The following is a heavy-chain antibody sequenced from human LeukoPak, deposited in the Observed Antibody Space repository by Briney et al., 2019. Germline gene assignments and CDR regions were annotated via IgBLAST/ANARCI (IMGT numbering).Heavy chain of an antibody. CDR3: ARDTVATRGYYYYGMDV. CDR2: ISSSGSTI. Sequence: GGSLRLSCAASGFTFSDYYMSWIRQAPGKGLEWVSYISSSGSTIYYADSVKGRFTISRDNAKNSLYLQMNSLRAEDTAVYYCARDTVATRGYYYYGMDVWGQGTTVTVSS. V-gene: IGHV3-11*01. J-gene: IGHJ6*02. D-gene: IGHD5-12*01. CDR1: GFTFSDYY.